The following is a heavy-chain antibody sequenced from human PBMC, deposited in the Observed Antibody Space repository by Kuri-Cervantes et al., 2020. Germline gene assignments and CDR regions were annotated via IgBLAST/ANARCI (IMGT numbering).Heavy chain of an antibody. D-gene: IGHD2-21*02. CDR3: AKLVPCGGDCDF. V-gene: IGHV3-53*01. CDR2: IYSGGST. CDR1: GFTFSSYA. J-gene: IGHJ4*02. Sequence: GGSLRLSCAASGFTFSSYAIHWVRQAPGKGLEWVSVIYSGGSTYYADSVKGRFTISRDNSKNTLFHQMNSLRAEDTAVYYCAKLVPCGGDCDFWGQGTLVTVSS.